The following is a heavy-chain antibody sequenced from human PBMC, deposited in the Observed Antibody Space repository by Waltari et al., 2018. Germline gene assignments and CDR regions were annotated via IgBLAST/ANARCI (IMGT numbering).Heavy chain of an antibody. V-gene: IGHV4-38-2*01. D-gene: IGHD2-21*01. Sequence: QVQLQESGPRLVKPSETLSLSCAVSGYSISSGWYWVWMRHLPGKGLEWIGSLYGTATTSYSPSLQSRVTISSDTSTKNFYLNLTSVTAADTATYYCTRRMMTAIAGGGASDVWGQGTTVTVSS. J-gene: IGHJ6*02. CDR1: GYSISSGWY. CDR2: LYGTATT. CDR3: TRRMMTAIAGGGASDV.